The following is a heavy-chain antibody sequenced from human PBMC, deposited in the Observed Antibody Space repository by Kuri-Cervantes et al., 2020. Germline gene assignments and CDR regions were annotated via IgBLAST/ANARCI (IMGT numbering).Heavy chain of an antibody. V-gene: IGHV3-23*01. Sequence: ETLSLTCAASGFTFSYAWMNWVRQVPGKGLEWVSAISGSGGSTYYADSVKGRFTISRDNSKNALYLQMNSLRAEDTAVYYCAKELYYYDSSGYYPFDYWGQGTLVTVSS. CDR1: GFTFSYAW. CDR3: AKELYYYDSSGYYPFDY. J-gene: IGHJ4*02. CDR2: ISGSGGST. D-gene: IGHD3-22*01.